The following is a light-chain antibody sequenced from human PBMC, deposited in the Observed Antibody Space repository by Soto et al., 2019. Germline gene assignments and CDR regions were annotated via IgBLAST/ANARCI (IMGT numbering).Light chain of an antibody. CDR2: DTS. V-gene: IGKV1-16*01. CDR3: QQYNSYSSWT. CDR1: QDIHKY. Sequence: DIQMTQSPSSLSASVGDRVTITCQAAQDIHKYLNWFQQRPGKAPKLLISDTSSLQTGVPSRFSGSGSGTEFTLTISSLQPDDFATYYCQQYNSYSSWTFGQGTKVDIK. J-gene: IGKJ1*01.